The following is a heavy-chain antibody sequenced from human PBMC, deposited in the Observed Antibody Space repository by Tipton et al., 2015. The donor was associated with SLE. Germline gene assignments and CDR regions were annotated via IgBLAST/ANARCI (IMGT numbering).Heavy chain of an antibody. CDR3: ARAGYSSGWYRAFDI. CDR2: INSDGTST. J-gene: IGHJ3*02. CDR1: GFMFESYH. Sequence: SLRLSCAASGFMFESYHLSWVRQAPGQGLVWVSRINSDGTSTTYADSVKGRFTVSRDNAKNTLYLQMNSLRAEDTAVYYCARAGYSSGWYRAFDIWGQGTMVTVSS. V-gene: IGHV3-74*03. D-gene: IGHD6-19*01.